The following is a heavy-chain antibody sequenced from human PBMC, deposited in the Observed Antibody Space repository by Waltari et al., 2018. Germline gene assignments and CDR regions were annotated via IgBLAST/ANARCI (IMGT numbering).Heavy chain of an antibody. Sequence: QLQLQESGPGLVKPSETLSLTCTVSGGSISSDDFYWGWIRQPPGPGLEWIGSISYSGNTYYNSALTSRATVSVDTPKNQFSLMLASVTAADTAVYYCGTSRGGSEEYWGQGRLVIVSS. D-gene: IGHD3-16*01. J-gene: IGHJ4*01. V-gene: IGHV4-39*01. CDR1: GGSISSDDFY. CDR3: GTSRGGSEEY. CDR2: ISYSGNT.